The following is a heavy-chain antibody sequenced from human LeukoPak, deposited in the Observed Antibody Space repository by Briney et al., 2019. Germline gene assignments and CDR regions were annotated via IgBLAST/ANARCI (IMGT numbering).Heavy chain of an antibody. D-gene: IGHD1-7*01. Sequence: SETLSLTCTVSGGSISSSSYYWGWIRQPPGKGLEWIGSIYYSGSTYYNPSLKSRVTISVDTSKNQFSLKLSSVTAADTAVYYCARLITGTTTAFDIWGQGTMVTVSS. CDR1: GGSISSSSYY. V-gene: IGHV4-39*07. CDR3: ARLITGTTTAFDI. CDR2: IYYSGST. J-gene: IGHJ3*02.